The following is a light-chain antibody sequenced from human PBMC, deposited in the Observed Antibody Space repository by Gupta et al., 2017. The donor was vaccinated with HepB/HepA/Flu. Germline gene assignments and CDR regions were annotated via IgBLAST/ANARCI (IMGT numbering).Light chain of an antibody. CDR2: KTS. J-gene: IGKJ1*01. Sequence: DIQMTQSPSTLSASVGDRVTITCRASQNTGYWLAWFQQKPGKAPNLLISKTSTLESGVPSRFSGSRSGTEFTLTISRLQPDDFATYYCQQYNNYPWTFGQGTKVEIK. V-gene: IGKV1-5*03. CDR1: QNTGYW. CDR3: QQYNNYPWT.